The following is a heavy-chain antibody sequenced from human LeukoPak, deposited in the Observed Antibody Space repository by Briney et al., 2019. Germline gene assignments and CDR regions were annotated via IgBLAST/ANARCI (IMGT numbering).Heavy chain of an antibody. CDR1: GFTFSTYA. D-gene: IGHD1-26*01. V-gene: IGHV3-23*01. Sequence: GGSLRLSCAASGFTFSTYAMSWVRQAPGKGLEWVSTISDSGDNTYYADSVKGRFTISRDNSKNTLYLHMNSLRAEDTAVYYCAKDPVGAFFAEYFQHWGQGTLVTVSS. CDR3: AKDPVGAFFAEYFQH. CDR2: ISDSGDNT. J-gene: IGHJ1*01.